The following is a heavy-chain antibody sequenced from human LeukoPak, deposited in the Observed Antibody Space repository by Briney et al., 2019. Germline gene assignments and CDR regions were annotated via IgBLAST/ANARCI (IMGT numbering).Heavy chain of an antibody. CDR1: GFTFNKYY. CDR2: VNGVGSEG. J-gene: IGHJ5*01. CDR3: VRDWDHYDFDS. Sequence: GGSLRLSCVASGFTFNKYYIHWVRQAPGKGLVWVSRVNGVGSEGIYADSVKGRFSIFRDNAKNTVYLQMNSLTAEDTAMYYCVRDWDHYDFDSWGQGTLVTVAS. D-gene: IGHD3-16*01. V-gene: IGHV3-74*01.